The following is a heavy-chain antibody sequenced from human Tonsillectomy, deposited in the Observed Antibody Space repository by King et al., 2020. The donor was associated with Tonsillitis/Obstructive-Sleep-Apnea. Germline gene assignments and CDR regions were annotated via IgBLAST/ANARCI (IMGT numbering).Heavy chain of an antibody. D-gene: IGHD6-13*01. Sequence: VQLVESGGGLVKPGGSLRLSCAASGFTFSSYSMNWVRQAPGKGLEWVSSISSSSSYIFYADSLKGRFTISRDNAKNSLYLQMNSLRAEDTAVYYCARDQRGAAGTHSSYYMAVWGKGTTVTVSS. CDR3: ARDQRGAAGTHSSYYMAV. CDR2: ISSSSSYI. V-gene: IGHV3-21*06. CDR1: GFTFSSYS. J-gene: IGHJ6*03.